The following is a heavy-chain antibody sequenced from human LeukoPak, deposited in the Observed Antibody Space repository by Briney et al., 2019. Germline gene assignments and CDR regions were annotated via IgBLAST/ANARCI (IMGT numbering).Heavy chain of an antibody. Sequence: SETLSLTCAVYGGSFSGYYWSWIRQPPGKGLEWIGEINHSGSTNYNPSLKSRVTISVDTSKNQFSLKLSSVTAADTAVYYCARGYCGGGSCYWRQELYYFDYWGQGTLVTVSS. CDR2: INHSGST. CDR1: GGSFSGYY. CDR3: ARGYCGGGSCYWRQELYYFDY. D-gene: IGHD2-15*01. J-gene: IGHJ4*02. V-gene: IGHV4-34*01.